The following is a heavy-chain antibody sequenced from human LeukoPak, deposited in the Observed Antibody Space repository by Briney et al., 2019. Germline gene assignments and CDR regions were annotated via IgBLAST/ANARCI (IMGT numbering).Heavy chain of an antibody. CDR3: ARVFLSSGWMGKLWDY. V-gene: IGHV1-18*01. D-gene: IGHD6-19*01. CDR1: GYTFTSYG. CDR2: ISAYNGNT. Sequence: ASVKVSCKASGYTFTSYGISWVRQAPGQELEWMGWISAYNGNTNYAQKLQGRVTMTTDTSTSTAYMELRSLRSDDTAVYYCARVFLSSGWMGKLWDYWGQGTLVTVSS. J-gene: IGHJ4*02.